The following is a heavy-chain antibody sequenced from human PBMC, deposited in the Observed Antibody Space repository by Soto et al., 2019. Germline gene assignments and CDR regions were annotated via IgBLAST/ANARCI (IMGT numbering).Heavy chain of an antibody. CDR1: GFTFSSYS. V-gene: IGHV3-48*02. CDR3: ARDMILDIVATYPDY. J-gene: IGHJ4*02. CDR2: ISSSSSTI. Sequence: GESLKISCAASGFTFSSYSMNWVRQAPGKGLEWVSYISSSSSTIYYADSLKGRFTISRDNAKNSLYLQMNSLRDEDTAVYYCARDMILDIVATYPDYWGQGTLVTVSS. D-gene: IGHD5-12*01.